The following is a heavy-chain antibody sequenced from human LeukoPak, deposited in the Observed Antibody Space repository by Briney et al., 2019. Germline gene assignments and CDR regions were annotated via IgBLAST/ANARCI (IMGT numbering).Heavy chain of an antibody. CDR2: IIPIFGTA. Sequence: GASVKVSCKASGYTFTSYGISWVRQAPGQGLEWMGGIIPIFGTANYAQKFQGRVTITADESTSTAYMELSSLRSEDTAVYYCARSGDIVVVTAAKYYFDYWGQGTLVTVSS. D-gene: IGHD2-2*01. J-gene: IGHJ4*02. V-gene: IGHV1-69*13. CDR3: ARSGDIVVVTAAKYYFDY. CDR1: GYTFTSYG.